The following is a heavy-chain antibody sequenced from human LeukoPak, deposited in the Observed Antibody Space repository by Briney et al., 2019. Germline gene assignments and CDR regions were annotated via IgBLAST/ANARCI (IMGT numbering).Heavy chain of an antibody. CDR1: GGSISPYY. V-gene: IGHV4-39*01. CDR3: ARHQEVDFDL. CDR2: IHYSGII. Sequence: PSETLSLTCNVSGGSISPYYWGCIRQPPGKRLEWIGSIHYSGIIYYNPSLKSRVTISVDTSKNHFSLKLSSVTAADTAVYYCARHQEVDFDLWGRGTLVTVSS. J-gene: IGHJ2*01.